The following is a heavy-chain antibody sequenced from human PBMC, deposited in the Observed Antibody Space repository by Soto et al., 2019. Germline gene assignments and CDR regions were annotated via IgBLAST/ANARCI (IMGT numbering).Heavy chain of an antibody. V-gene: IGHV2-5*02. CDR3: AHAPSVAGRKCYFDV. Sequence: QITLKESGPTVVKPTQTLTLTCTFSGFSVSTTGVGVTWIRQPPGKALEWLALIYWDDSTLYSPPLRSRLTITTDTAKNQVVLTMTNVDPADTATYFCAHAPSVAGRKCYFDVWGRGTLVTVSS. D-gene: IGHD6-19*01. J-gene: IGHJ2*01. CDR2: IYWDDST. CDR1: GFSVSTTGVG.